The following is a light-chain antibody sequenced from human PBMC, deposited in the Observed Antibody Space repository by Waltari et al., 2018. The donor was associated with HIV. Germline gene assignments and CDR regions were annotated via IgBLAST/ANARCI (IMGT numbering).Light chain of an antibody. CDR1: QSVSRY. Sequence: EIVLTQSLAPLSLSPGARVTLSGRASQSVSRYLGWYQQQSGQAPRLLIYDVSNRATGIPARFSASGSGTYFSLTISSIEPEYFAVYYCQYRSKWLIFGGGTKVEIK. CDR3: QYRSKWLI. CDR2: DVS. V-gene: IGKV3-11*01. J-gene: IGKJ4*01.